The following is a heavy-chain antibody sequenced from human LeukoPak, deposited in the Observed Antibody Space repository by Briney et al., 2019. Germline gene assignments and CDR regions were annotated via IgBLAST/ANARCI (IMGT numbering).Heavy chain of an antibody. D-gene: IGHD4-17*01. Sequence: SDTLSLTRTVSVGSLSSSSYYWSWIRRPPGKGLDGVGYIYYSGSTNYNPSRKSRVTISVDTSKNQFSLKLSSVTAADTAVYYCARGIYGDYDAFDIWGQGTMVTVSS. V-gene: IGHV4-61*01. CDR1: VGSLSSSSYY. CDR3: ARGIYGDYDAFDI. J-gene: IGHJ3*02. CDR2: IYYSGST.